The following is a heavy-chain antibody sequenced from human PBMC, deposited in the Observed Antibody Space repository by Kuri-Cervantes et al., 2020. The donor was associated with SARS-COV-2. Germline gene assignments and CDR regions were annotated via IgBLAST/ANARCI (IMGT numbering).Heavy chain of an antibody. D-gene: IGHD2-2*01. CDR3: ARLVDIVVVPAAQRGWFDP. Sequence: GESLKISCQASGYRFTGYWVGWVRQMPGKGLEWMGIIYPGDSDTRYSPSFQGQVTISADKSISTAYLQWSSLKASDTAMYYCARLVDIVVVPAAQRGWFDPWGQGTLVTVSS. CDR2: IYPGDSDT. V-gene: IGHV5-51*01. CDR1: GYRFTGYW. J-gene: IGHJ5*02.